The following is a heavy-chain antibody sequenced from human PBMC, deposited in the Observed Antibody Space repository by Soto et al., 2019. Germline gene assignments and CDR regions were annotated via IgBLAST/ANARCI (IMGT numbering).Heavy chain of an antibody. V-gene: IGHV3-30-3*01. CDR3: ARPIPRWELLMGPIDY. D-gene: IGHD1-26*01. CDR1: GFTFSSYA. CDR2: ISYDGSNK. J-gene: IGHJ4*02. Sequence: GGSVRLSCAASGFTFSSYAMHWVRQAPGKGLEWVAVISYDGSNKYYADSVKGRFTISRDNSKNTLYLQMNSLRAEDTAVYYCARPIPRWELLMGPIDYWGQGTLVTVSS.